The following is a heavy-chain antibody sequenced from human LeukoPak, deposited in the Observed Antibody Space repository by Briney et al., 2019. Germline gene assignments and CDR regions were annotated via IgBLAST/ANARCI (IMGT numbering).Heavy chain of an antibody. D-gene: IGHD1-20*01. CDR1: GYTFTSYA. CDR3: ARGFNWNHFDD. J-gene: IGHJ4*02. CDR2: INTNTGNP. V-gene: IGHV7-4-1*02. Sequence: ASVKVSCKASGYTFTSYAVNGVRQAPGQGLEWMGWINTNTGNPTYAQGFTGRFVFSLDTSVSTAYLQISSLKAEDTAVYYCARGFNWNHFDDWGQGTLVTVSS.